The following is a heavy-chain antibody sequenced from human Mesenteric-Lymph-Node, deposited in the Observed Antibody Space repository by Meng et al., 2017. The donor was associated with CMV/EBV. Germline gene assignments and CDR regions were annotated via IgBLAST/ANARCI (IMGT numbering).Heavy chain of an antibody. Sequence: SETLSLTCTVSGGSVSSGSYYWSWIRQPPGKGLEWIGYIYYSGSTNYNASLKSRVTISVDTSKNQFSLKLSSVTAADTAVYYCARLLVVPAGGYYYGMDVWGQGTTVTVSS. CDR3: ARLLVVPAGGYYYGMDV. J-gene: IGHJ6*02. V-gene: IGHV4-61*01. CDR2: IYYSGST. CDR1: GGSVSSGSYY. D-gene: IGHD2-2*01.